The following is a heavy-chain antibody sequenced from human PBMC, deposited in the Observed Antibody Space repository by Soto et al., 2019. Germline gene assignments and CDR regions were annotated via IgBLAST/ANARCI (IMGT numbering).Heavy chain of an antibody. Sequence: PGESLKVSCKGAEYSCTSYWIGWVRQMPGKGLEWMGIIYPGDSDTRYSPSFQGQVTISADKSISTAYLQWSSLKASDTAMYYCARASKRRNTIFGVVISPRIYKSYYYGMDVWGQGTTVTVS. CDR3: ARASKRRNTIFGVVISPRIYKSYYYGMDV. V-gene: IGHV5-51*01. CDR2: IYPGDSDT. J-gene: IGHJ6*02. CDR1: EYSCTSYW. D-gene: IGHD3-3*01.